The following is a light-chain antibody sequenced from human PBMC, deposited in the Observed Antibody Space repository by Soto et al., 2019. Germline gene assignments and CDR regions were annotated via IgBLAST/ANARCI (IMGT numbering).Light chain of an antibody. CDR3: GTWESYLSVGV. J-gene: IGLJ2*01. CDR2: DNN. V-gene: IGLV1-51*01. CDR1: GSNIGSNS. Sequence: QSVLTQPPSVSAAPGQTVTLSCSGRGSNIGSNSVSWYQQVPGTAHKLLLYDNNKRPSGIPDRFSGSKYGTSATLGITGLQTADEADYYCGTWESYLSVGVFGGGTKLTVL.